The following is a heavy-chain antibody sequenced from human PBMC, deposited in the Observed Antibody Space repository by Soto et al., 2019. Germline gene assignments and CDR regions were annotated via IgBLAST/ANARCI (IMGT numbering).Heavy chain of an antibody. CDR1: GGSISSSSYY. J-gene: IGHJ5*02. CDR2: IYYSGST. D-gene: IGHD3-22*01. V-gene: IGHV4-39*01. Sequence: SETLSLTCTVSGGSISSSSYYWGWIRQPPGKGLEWIGSIYYSGSTYYNPSLKSRVTISVDTSKNQFSLKLSSVTAADTAVYYCARHLPTPPDYASSGQGNWFDPWGQGTLVTVSS. CDR3: ARHLPTPPDYASSGQGNWFDP.